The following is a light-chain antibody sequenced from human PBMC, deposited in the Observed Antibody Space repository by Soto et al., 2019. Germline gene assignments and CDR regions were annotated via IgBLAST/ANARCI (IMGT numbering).Light chain of an antibody. J-gene: IGLJ1*01. CDR1: SSDVGGYNY. CDR2: DVS. Sequence: QPASVSGSPGQSITISCTGTSSDVGGYNYVSWYQQHPGKAPKLLINDVSNRPSGISDRFSGSKSGNTASLTISGLQAEDEADYYCSSYTSSTTNVFGTGTKLTVL. CDR3: SSYTSSTTNV. V-gene: IGLV2-14*03.